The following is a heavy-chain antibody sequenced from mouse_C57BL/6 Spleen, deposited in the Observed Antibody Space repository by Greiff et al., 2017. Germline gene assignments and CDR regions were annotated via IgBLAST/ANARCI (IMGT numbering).Heavy chain of an antibody. Sequence: QVQLQQPGAELVRPGSSVKLSCKASGYTFTSYWMHWVKQRPIQGLEWIGNIDPSDSETHYNQKFKDKATLTVDKSSSTAYMQLSSLTSEDSAVYYCARGTGTDYAMDYWGQGTSVTVAS. V-gene: IGHV1-52*01. CDR3: ARGTGTDYAMDY. CDR2: IDPSDSET. D-gene: IGHD4-1*01. J-gene: IGHJ4*01. CDR1: GYTFTSYW.